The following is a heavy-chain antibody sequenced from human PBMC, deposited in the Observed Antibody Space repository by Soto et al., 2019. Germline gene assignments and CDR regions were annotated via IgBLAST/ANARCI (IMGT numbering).Heavy chain of an antibody. V-gene: IGHV1-24*01. J-gene: IGHJ5*02. CDR2: FDPEDGET. D-gene: IGHD2-2*01. Sequence: GASVKVSCKVSGYTLTELSMHWVRQAPGKGLEWMGGFDPEDGETIYAQKFQGRVTITADKSTSTAYMELSSLRSEDTAVYYCAREIIVVVTAPSHWFDPWGQGTLVTVSS. CDR3: AREIIVVVTAPSHWFDP. CDR1: GYTLTELS.